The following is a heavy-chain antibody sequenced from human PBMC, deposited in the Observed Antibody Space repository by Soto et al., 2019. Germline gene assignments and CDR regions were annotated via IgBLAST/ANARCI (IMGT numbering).Heavy chain of an antibody. CDR2: INSDGSST. D-gene: IGHD1-26*01. Sequence: EVQLVESGGGLVPPGGSLRLSCAASGFTFSSYWMHWFRQAPGKGLVWVSRINSDGSSTSYADSVKGRFTISRDNAKNTLYLQMNSLRAEDTAVYYCSRGGSLNWYFDLWGRGTLVTVSS. CDR1: GFTFSSYW. J-gene: IGHJ2*01. V-gene: IGHV3-74*01. CDR3: SRGGSLNWYFDL.